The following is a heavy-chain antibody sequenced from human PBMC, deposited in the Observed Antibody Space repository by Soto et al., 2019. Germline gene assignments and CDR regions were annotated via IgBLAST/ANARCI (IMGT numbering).Heavy chain of an antibody. CDR2: ISYDGSNK. V-gene: IGHV3-30-3*01. CDR3: ARSYYDFWSGYVRGRLFDP. D-gene: IGHD3-3*01. Sequence: QVQLVESGGGVVQPGRSLRLSCAASGFTFSSYAMQWVRQAPGKGLEWVAVISYDGSNKYYADSVKGRFTISRDNSKNTQYLQMNSLRAEDTAVYYCARSYYDFWSGYVRGRLFDPWGQGTLVTVSS. J-gene: IGHJ5*02. CDR1: GFTFSSYA.